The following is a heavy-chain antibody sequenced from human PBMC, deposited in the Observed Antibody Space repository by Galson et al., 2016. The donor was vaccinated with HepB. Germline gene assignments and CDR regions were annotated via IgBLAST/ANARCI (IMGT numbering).Heavy chain of an antibody. CDR1: RFSFSNYA. CDR3: ARGRDIRVAGGYLDY. J-gene: IGHJ4*02. CDR2: ISYDGNKK. D-gene: IGHD3-16*01. V-gene: IGHV3-30-3*01. Sequence: SLRLSCAASRFSFSNYAIHWVRQAPGKGLERVALISYDGNKKHYADSVKGRFTISRDNSKNTVDLQMNSLRPEDTAVYYCARGRDIRVAGGYLDYWGQGTLVIVSS.